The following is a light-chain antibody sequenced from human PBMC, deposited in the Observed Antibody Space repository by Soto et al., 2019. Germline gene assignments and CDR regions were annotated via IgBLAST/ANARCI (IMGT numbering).Light chain of an antibody. V-gene: IGLV2-18*01. CDR2: EVS. CDR3: SLYTSENAYV. CDR1: STDFVGYNR. Sequence: QSVLTQPPSVSGSPGQSVTISCTGTSTDFVGYNRVSWYQQPPGTAPKLMIYEVSMRPSGVPDRFSGSKSGNTASLTISGLQAADEADYYCSLYTSENAYVFGTGTKVTVL. J-gene: IGLJ1*01.